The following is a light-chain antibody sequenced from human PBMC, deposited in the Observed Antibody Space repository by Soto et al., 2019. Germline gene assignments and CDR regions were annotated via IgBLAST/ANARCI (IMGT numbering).Light chain of an antibody. Sequence: QSALTQPASMSGSPGQSITISCTGTSSDVGSYNLVSWYQQHPGKAPKLMIYEVSKRPSGVSNRFSGSKSGNTASLTISGLKAEDEADYYCCSYAGSSFYVFGTGTKLTVL. V-gene: IGLV2-23*02. CDR2: EVS. J-gene: IGLJ1*01. CDR1: SSDVGSYNL. CDR3: CSYAGSSFYV.